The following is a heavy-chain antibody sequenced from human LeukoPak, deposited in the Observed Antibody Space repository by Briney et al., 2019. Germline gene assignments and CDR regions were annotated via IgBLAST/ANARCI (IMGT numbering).Heavy chain of an antibody. Sequence: ASVKVSCKASGYTFTGYYMHWVRQAPGQGLAWMGWINPNSGGTNYAQKFQGRVTMTRDTSISTAYMELSRLRSDDTAVYYCARDGVFPRTYYYYYYYMDVWGKGTTVTVSS. CDR1: GYTFTGYY. J-gene: IGHJ6*03. CDR3: ARDGVFPRTYYYYYYYMDV. CDR2: INPNSGGT. D-gene: IGHD1-14*01. V-gene: IGHV1-2*02.